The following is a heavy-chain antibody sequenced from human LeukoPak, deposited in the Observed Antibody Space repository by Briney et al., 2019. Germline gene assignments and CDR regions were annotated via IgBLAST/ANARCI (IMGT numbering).Heavy chain of an antibody. CDR1: GLTVGRYS. CDR2: INQDGSES. D-gene: IGHD3-9*01. Sequence: GGSLRLSCAASGLTVGRYSLTWVRQAPGEGLEWVANINQDGSESNYVDSVKGRFTISRDNAKSSLYLQINSLRAEDTAVYYCARGDYFDWLLIDYWGQGTLVTVSS. V-gene: IGHV3-7*03. CDR3: ARGDYFDWLLIDY. J-gene: IGHJ4*02.